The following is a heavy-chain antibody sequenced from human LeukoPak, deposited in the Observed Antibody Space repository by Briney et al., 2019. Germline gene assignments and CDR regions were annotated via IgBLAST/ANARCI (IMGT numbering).Heavy chain of an antibody. Sequence: GGSLRLSCAASGFTFDDYGMSWVSQAPGKGLEWVSGINWDGGSTGYADSVKGRFTISRDNAKNSLYLQMNSLRAEDTALYYCARDAEVEMAIMGFDYWGKGTLVTVAS. CDR3: ARDAEVEMAIMGFDY. D-gene: IGHD5-24*01. CDR2: INWDGGST. V-gene: IGHV3-20*04. J-gene: IGHJ4*02. CDR1: GFTFDDYG.